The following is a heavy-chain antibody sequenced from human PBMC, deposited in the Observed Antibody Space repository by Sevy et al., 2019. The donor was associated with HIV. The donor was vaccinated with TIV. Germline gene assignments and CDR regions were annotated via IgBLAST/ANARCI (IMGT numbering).Heavy chain of an antibody. CDR1: GYTFTSYY. J-gene: IGHJ6*02. V-gene: IGHV1-46*03. Sequence: ASVKVSCKASGYTFTSYYMHWVRQAPGQGLEWMRIINSSGGSTSYAQKFQGRVTMTRDTSTSTVYMELSTLRSEDTAVYYCARVGDNDFWSGYSSDAVGMDVWGQGTTVTVSS. CDR3: ARVGDNDFWSGYSSDAVGMDV. CDR2: INSSGGST. D-gene: IGHD3-3*01.